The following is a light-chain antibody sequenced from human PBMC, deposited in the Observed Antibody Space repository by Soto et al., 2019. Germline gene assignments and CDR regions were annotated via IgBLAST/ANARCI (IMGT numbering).Light chain of an antibody. CDR2: DAS. V-gene: IGKV1-5*01. J-gene: IGKJ1*01. CDR3: QQYDKDST. Sequence: IQMTQSPSTLSASVGDTVTITCRASQSISVSLAWYQQKPGKAPNLLIYDASTLQGGVPSRFSGSGSGTEFTLTVTNLQPEDFATYFCQQYDKDSTFGHGAKVEIK. CDR1: QSISVS.